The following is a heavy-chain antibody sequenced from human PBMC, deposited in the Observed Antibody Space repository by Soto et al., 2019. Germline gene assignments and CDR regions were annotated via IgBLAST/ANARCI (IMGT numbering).Heavy chain of an antibody. V-gene: IGHV3-21*01. D-gene: IGHD3-16*02. CDR2: ISSSSSYI. Sequence: EVQLVESGGGLVKPGGSLRLSCAASGFTFSSYSMNWVRQAPGKGLEWVSSISSSSSYIYYADSVKGRFTISRDNAKNSLYMQMNSLRAEDTAVYYCARDPTEYIWGSYRSNDAFDIWGQGTMVTVSS. CDR3: ARDPTEYIWGSYRSNDAFDI. CDR1: GFTFSSYS. J-gene: IGHJ3*02.